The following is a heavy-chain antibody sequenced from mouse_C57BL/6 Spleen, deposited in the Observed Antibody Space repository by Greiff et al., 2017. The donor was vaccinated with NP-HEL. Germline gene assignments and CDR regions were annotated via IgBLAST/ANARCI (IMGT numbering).Heavy chain of an antibody. CDR1: GYAFSSSW. CDR3: AYGSSLGY. J-gene: IGHJ2*01. Sequence: QVQLQQSGPELVKPGASVKISCKASGYAFSSSWMNWVKQRPGKGLEWIGRIYPGDGDTNYNGKFKGKATLTADKSSSTAYMQLSSLTSGDSAVYFCAYGSSLGYWGQGTTRTVSS. V-gene: IGHV1-82*01. CDR2: IYPGDGDT. D-gene: IGHD1-1*01.